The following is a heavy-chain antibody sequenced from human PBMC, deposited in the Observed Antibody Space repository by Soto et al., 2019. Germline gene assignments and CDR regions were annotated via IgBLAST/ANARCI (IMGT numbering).Heavy chain of an antibody. CDR3: ARDRGVGATYYFDY. D-gene: IGHD1-26*01. CDR2: ISYDGSNK. J-gene: IGHJ4*02. Sequence: GGSLRLSCAASGFTFSSYAMHWVRQAPGKGLEWVAVISYDGSNKYYADSVKGRFTISRDNSKNTLYLQMNSLRAEDTAVYYCARDRGVGATYYFDYWGQGTLVTVSS. CDR1: GFTFSSYA. V-gene: IGHV3-30-3*01.